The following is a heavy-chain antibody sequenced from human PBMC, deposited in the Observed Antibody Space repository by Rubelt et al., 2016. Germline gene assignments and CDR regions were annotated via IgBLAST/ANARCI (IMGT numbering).Heavy chain of an antibody. CDR3: ARNHYSSSWYLNP. J-gene: IGHJ5*02. Sequence: QVQLVQSGAEVKKPGASVKVPCKVSGYTLTELSMHWVRQAPGKGLEWMGIINHSGGSTSYATKSQGSVTMTRDTSTSTVYMELSSLRSEDTAVYYCARNHYSSSWYLNPWGQGTLVTVSS. CDR1: GYTLTELS. D-gene: IGHD6-13*01. V-gene: IGHV1-46*01. CDR2: INHSGGST.